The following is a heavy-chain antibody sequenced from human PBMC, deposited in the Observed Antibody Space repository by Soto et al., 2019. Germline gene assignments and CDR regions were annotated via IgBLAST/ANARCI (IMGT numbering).Heavy chain of an antibody. CDR2: IDHDGPT. Sequence: EVQLVESGGGLVQPGGSLRLSCAGSGFIFSNYWMHWFRQAPGKGLEWVSRIDHDGPTDYADSVRGRFTVSRDNAESTLYLQMNSLRPEDTAVYYCVRDSHGDYWGQGNMVTVSS. CDR1: GFIFSNYW. J-gene: IGHJ4*02. CDR3: VRDSHGDY. V-gene: IGHV3-74*01.